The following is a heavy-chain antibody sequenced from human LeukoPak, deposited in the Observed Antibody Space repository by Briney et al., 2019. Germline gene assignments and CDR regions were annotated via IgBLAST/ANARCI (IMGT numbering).Heavy chain of an antibody. V-gene: IGHV3-23*01. CDR2: ISGSADET. J-gene: IGHJ4*02. D-gene: IGHD6-6*01. CDR3: AKGAGSSASDYFDY. CDR1: GLTFSIYW. Sequence: PGGSLRLSCAASGLTFSIYWMNWVRQAPGKGLEWVAGISGSADETYYADSVKGRFAISRDNSKNSLYVQMNSLRAEDTAVYYCAKGAGSSASDYFDYWGQGTLVTVSS.